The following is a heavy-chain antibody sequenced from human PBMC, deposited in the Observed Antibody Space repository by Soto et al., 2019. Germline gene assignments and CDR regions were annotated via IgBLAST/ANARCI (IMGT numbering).Heavy chain of an antibody. V-gene: IGHV4-34*01. CDR3: ARALYYRFDY. J-gene: IGHJ4*02. CDR2: INHSGST. CDR1: GGSFSGYY. D-gene: IGHD1-26*01. Sequence: SETLSLTCAVYGGSFSGYYWSWIRQPPGKGLEWIGEINHSGSTNYNPSLKSRVTISVDTSKNQFSLELSSVTAADTAVYYCARALYYRFDYWGQGTLVTVSS.